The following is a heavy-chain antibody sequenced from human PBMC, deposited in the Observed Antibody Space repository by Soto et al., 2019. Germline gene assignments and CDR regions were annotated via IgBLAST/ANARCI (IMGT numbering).Heavy chain of an antibody. Sequence: PSATLSLPCPLSAGSLSSSSCYWGWFRQPPWKGLDGIGSIYYSGSTYYNPSLKSRVTISVDTSKNQFSLKLSSVTAADTAVYYCARHGMDYYDSSGYYYSPYYFDYWGQGTLVTVS. V-gene: IGHV4-39*01. CDR3: ARHGMDYYDSSGYYYSPYYFDY. D-gene: IGHD3-22*01. J-gene: IGHJ4*02. CDR1: AGSLSSSSCY. CDR2: IYYSGST.